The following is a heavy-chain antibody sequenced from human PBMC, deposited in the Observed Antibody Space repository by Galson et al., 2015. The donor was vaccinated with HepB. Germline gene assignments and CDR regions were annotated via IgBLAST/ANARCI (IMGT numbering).Heavy chain of an antibody. D-gene: IGHD3-22*01. CDR3: ARRKPYYESAQVGCFDI. CDR2: IYPGDSDT. CDR1: GYSFTNYW. J-gene: IGHJ3*02. V-gene: IGHV5-51*01. Sequence: QSGAEVTKPGESLKISCTGSGYSFTNYWIGWVRQMSGKGLEWVGIIYPGDSDTRYSPSFQGQVTISADKSISTAYLQWTSLKASDTAIYYCARRKPYYESAQVGCFDIWGQGTMVTVSS.